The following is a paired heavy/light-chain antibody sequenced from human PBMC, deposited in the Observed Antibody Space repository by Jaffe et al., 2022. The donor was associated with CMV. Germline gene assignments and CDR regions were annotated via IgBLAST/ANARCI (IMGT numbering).Heavy chain of an antibody. CDR2: IYPNSGGT. D-gene: IGHD4-17*01. CDR1: GYTFTEYY. CDR3: ANYGDYFGKGGN. V-gene: IGHV1-2*02. J-gene: IGHJ4*02. Sequence: QVQLVQSGAEVKKPGASVKVSCKASGYTFTEYYIHWVRQAPGQGLEWMGWIYPNSGGTNYAQKFQGRVTMTRDTSISTAYMELRSLRSDDTAVYYCANYGDYFGKGGNWGQGTLVTVSS.
Light chain of an antibody. CDR1: QSLLHSNGYHF. CDR3: MQGLQTLT. J-gene: IGKJ5*01. V-gene: IGKV2-28*01. Sequence: DIVMTQSPLSLPVTPGEPASISCRSSQSLLHSNGYHFLDWYLQKPGQSPQLLIYLGSNRASGVPDRFSGSGSGTDFTLKISRVEAEDVGVYYCMQGLQTLTFGQGTRLEIK. CDR2: LGS.